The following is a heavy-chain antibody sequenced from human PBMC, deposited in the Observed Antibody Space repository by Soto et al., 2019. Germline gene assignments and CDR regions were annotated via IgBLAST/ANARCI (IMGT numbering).Heavy chain of an antibody. Sequence: QVQLVESGGGVVQPGRSLRLSCAASGFTFSSYGMHWVCQAPGKGLEWVAVIWYDGSNKYYADSVKGRFTIARDNSKNTLYLQMNSLRAEDTAVYYCARSAAAGTGRSWFDPWGQGTLVTVSS. CDR2: IWYDGSNK. V-gene: IGHV3-33*01. J-gene: IGHJ5*02. CDR3: ARSAAAGTGRSWFDP. D-gene: IGHD6-13*01. CDR1: GFTFSSYG.